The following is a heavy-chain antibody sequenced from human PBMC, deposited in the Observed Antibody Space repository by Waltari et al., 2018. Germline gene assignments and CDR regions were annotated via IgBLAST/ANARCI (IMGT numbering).Heavy chain of an antibody. CDR1: GFPFSSHL. CDR3: GRESTTDWYVDH. Sequence: EVQMVESGGGLVQPGGSLRRSCAASGFPFSSHLMHWVRQGPGKGRVWVARINDDGSRTAYADSVKGRVTISRDNAKNILYLEMSSLTAEDTAVYYCGRESTTDWYVDHWGQGTLVTVSS. J-gene: IGHJ4*02. V-gene: IGHV3-74*01. D-gene: IGHD3-9*01. CDR2: INDDGSRT.